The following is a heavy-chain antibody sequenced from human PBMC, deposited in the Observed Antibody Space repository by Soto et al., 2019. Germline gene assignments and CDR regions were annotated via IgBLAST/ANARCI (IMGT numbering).Heavy chain of an antibody. CDR3: ARDRITLANDAFDI. CDR1: GGSISSYY. J-gene: IGHJ3*02. CDR2: IYTSGST. Sequence: KASETLSLTCTVSGGSISSYYWSWIRQPAGKGLEWIGRIYTSGSTNYNPSLKSRVTMSVDTSKNQFSLNLSSVTAAADTAVYYCARDRITLANDAFDIWGQGTMVTVSS. V-gene: IGHV4-4*07. D-gene: IGHD3-10*01.